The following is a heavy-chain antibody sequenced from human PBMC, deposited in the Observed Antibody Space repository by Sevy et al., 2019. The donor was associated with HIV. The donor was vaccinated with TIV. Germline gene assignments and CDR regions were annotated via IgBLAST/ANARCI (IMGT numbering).Heavy chain of an antibody. Sequence: ASVKVSCKASGYTFTSYGISWVRQAPGQGLEWMGWISAYNGNTNYAQKLQGRVTMTTDTSTSTAYMELRSLRSDDTAVYYCTRKNYDILTGYYRGYYYYYMDVWGKGTTVTVSS. CDR2: ISAYNGNT. V-gene: IGHV1-18*01. D-gene: IGHD3-9*01. CDR1: GYTFTSYG. J-gene: IGHJ6*03. CDR3: TRKNYDILTGYYRGYYYYYMDV.